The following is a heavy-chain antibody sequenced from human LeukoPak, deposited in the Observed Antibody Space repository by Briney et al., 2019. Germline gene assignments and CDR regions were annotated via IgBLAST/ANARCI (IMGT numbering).Heavy chain of an antibody. V-gene: IGHV4-34*01. J-gene: IGHJ4*02. Sequence: SETLSLTCAVYGGSFSGYYWSWIRQPPGKGLEWIGEINHSGSTNYNPSLKSRVTIPVDTSKNQFSLKLSSVTAADTAVYYCARGRSYYDSSGPFDYWGQGTLVTVSS. CDR3: ARGRSYYDSSGPFDY. CDR1: GGSFSGYY. D-gene: IGHD3-22*01. CDR2: INHSGST.